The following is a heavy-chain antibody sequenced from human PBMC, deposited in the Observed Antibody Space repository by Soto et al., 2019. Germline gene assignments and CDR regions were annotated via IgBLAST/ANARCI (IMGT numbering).Heavy chain of an antibody. Sequence: PGGSLRLSCTPSGFIFSDYSSNWVRQAPGKGLEWISYITTTSSTMYYADSVKGRFTISRDNAKNSLYLQMNSLRDEDTAVYYCARDSSGRQYYGMDVWGQGTTVTVSS. CDR1: GFIFSDYS. CDR3: ARDSSGRQYYGMDV. V-gene: IGHV3-48*02. D-gene: IGHD3-22*01. CDR2: ITTTSSTM. J-gene: IGHJ6*02.